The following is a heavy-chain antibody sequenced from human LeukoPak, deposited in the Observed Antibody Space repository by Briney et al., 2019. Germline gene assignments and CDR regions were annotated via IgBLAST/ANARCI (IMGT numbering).Heavy chain of an antibody. CDR2: IYSGGST. Sequence: GGSLRLSCAPSGFTASSNYMSWVRQAPGKGLEWVSVIYSGGSTYYADSVKGRFTISRDNSKNTLYLQMNSLRAEDTAVYYCARGVDGDYSFDYWGQGTLVTVSS. D-gene: IGHD4-17*01. CDR3: ARGVDGDYSFDY. J-gene: IGHJ4*02. V-gene: IGHV3-53*01. CDR1: GFTASSNY.